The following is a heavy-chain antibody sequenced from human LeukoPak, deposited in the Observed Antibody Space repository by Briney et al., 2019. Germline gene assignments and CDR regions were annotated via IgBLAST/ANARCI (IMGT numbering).Heavy chain of an antibody. CDR2: ISSSSSYI. J-gene: IGHJ6*02. V-gene: IGHV3-21*01. Sequence: PGGSLRLSCAASGFTFSTYAMSWVRQAPGKGLEWVSSISSSSSYIYYADSVKGRFTISRDNAKNSLYLQMNSLRAEDTAVYYCARVELLELLQGDYYYGMDVWGQGTTVTVSS. CDR1: GFTFSTYA. CDR3: ARVELLELLQGDYYYGMDV. D-gene: IGHD1-7*01.